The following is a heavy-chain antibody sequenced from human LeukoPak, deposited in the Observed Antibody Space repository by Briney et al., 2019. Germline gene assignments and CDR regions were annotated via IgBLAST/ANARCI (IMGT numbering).Heavy chain of an antibody. D-gene: IGHD2-2*01. CDR1: GGTFSSYT. CDR3: ARDPSTSHYYYGMDV. V-gene: IGHV1-69*04. Sequence: SVKVSCKASGGTFSSYTISWVRQAPGQGLEWMGRIIPIRGIANYAQKFQGRVTIIADKSTSTAYMELSSLRSEDAAVYYCARDPSTSHYYYGMDVWGQGTTVTVSS. CDR2: IIPIRGIA. J-gene: IGHJ6*02.